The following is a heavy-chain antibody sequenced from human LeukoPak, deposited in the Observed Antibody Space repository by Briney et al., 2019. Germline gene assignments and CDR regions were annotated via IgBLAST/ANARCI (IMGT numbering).Heavy chain of an antibody. D-gene: IGHD1-26*01. V-gene: IGHV4-59*01. CDR2: IYYSGST. Sequence: SETLSLTCTVSGGSISSYYWSRIRQPPGKGLEWIGYIYYSGSTNYNPSLKSRVTISVDTSKNQFSLKLSSVTAADTAVYYCARGSGSYYDYWGQGTLVTVSS. CDR3: ARGSGSYYDY. J-gene: IGHJ4*02. CDR1: GGSISSYY.